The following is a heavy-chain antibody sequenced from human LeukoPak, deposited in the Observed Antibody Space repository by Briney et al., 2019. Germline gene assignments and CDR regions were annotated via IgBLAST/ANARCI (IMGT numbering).Heavy chain of an antibody. J-gene: IGHJ5*02. Sequence: PSETLSLTCTVSGGSISSGSYYWSWIRQPAGKGLEWIGRIYTSGSTNYNPSLKSRVTISVDTSKNQFSLKLMSVTAADTAVYYCARDSGTTGEVKFYPWGQRTLVTVSS. CDR1: GGSISSGSYY. D-gene: IGHD3-10*01. CDR3: ARDSGTTGEVKFYP. V-gene: IGHV4-61*02. CDR2: IYTSGST.